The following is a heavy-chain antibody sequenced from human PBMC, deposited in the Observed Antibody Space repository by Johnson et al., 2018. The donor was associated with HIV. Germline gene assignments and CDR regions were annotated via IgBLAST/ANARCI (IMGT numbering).Heavy chain of an antibody. CDR3: ASLVGDTYLNAFDI. CDR1: GFTFSNYA. CDR2: ISYDGNNK. V-gene: IGHV3-30-3*01. D-gene: IGHD1-26*01. Sequence: QVQLVESGGGAVQPGRSLRLSCAASGFTFSNYAIHWVRQPPGKGLEWVAVISYDGNNKYYADSVKGRFTISRDNSKNTLYLQMNSLRAEDTAVYYCASLVGDTYLNAFDIWGQGTMVTVSS. J-gene: IGHJ3*02.